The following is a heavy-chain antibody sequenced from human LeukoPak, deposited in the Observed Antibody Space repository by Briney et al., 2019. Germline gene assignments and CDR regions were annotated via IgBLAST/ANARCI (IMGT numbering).Heavy chain of an antibody. CDR1: GFTFSSYS. Sequence: GGSLRLSCAASGFTFSSYSMNWVRQAPGKGLEWVSSISSSSSYIYYADSVKGRFTIYRDNAKNSLYLQMNSLRAEDTAVYYCARGQTPYYDFWSGYYSPYYYYYGMDVWGQGTTVTVSS. CDR2: ISSSSSYI. J-gene: IGHJ6*02. D-gene: IGHD3-3*01. CDR3: ARGQTPYYDFWSGYYSPYYYYYGMDV. V-gene: IGHV3-21*01.